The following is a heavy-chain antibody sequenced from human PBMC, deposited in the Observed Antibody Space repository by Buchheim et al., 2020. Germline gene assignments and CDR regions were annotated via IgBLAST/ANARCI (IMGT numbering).Heavy chain of an antibody. CDR2: ISYDGSNK. CDR3: AKEPYGYSSGWYCYYFDY. D-gene: IGHD6-19*01. CDR1: GFTFSSYG. J-gene: IGHJ4*02. Sequence: QVQLVESGGGVVQPGRSLRLSCAASGFTFSSYGMHWVRQAPGKGLEWVAVISYDGSNKYYADSVKGRFTISRDNSKNKLYLQMNSLRAEDTAVYYCAKEPYGYSSGWYCYYFDYWGQETL. V-gene: IGHV3-30*18.